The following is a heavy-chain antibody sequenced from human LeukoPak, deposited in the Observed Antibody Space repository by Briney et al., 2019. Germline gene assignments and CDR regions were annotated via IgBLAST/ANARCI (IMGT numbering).Heavy chain of an antibody. CDR2: ISSSGSTI. CDR3: ARDGSGWYSDY. CDR1: GFTFSSYE. Sequence: GGFLRLSCAASGFTFSSYEMNWVRQAPGKGLEWVSYISSSGSTIYYADSVKGRFTISRDNAKNSLYLQMNSLRAEDTAVYYCARDGSGWYSDYWGQGTLVTVSS. D-gene: IGHD6-19*01. J-gene: IGHJ4*02. V-gene: IGHV3-48*03.